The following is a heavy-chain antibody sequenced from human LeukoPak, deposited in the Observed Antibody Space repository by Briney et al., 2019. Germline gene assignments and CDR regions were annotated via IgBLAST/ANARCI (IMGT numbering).Heavy chain of an antibody. V-gene: IGHV5-51*01. D-gene: IGHD2-21*02. CDR2: IYPGDSDT. J-gene: IGHJ4*02. Sequence: GESLKISCKGSGYSFTSYWIGWVRQMPGKGLEWMGIIYPGDSDTRYSPSFLGQVTISADRSISTAYLQWSSLKASDTAMYYCARLTQPLLSHFDYWGQGTLVTVSS. CDR3: ARLTQPLLSHFDY. CDR1: GYSFTSYW.